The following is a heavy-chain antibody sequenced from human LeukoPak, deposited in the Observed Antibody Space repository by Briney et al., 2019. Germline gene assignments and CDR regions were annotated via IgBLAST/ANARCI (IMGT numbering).Heavy chain of an antibody. Sequence: SQTLSLTCTVSGDSVSSGKYYWSWIRQHPGKGLEWIGYIYYSGSTYYNPSLKSRVTISVDTSKNQFSLKLSSVTAADTAVYCCARGESEYYGSGRRLAFFDYWGQGTLVTVSS. J-gene: IGHJ4*02. CDR3: ARGESEYYGSGRRLAFFDY. CDR2: IYYSGST. V-gene: IGHV4-31*03. D-gene: IGHD3-10*01. CDR1: GDSVSSGKYY.